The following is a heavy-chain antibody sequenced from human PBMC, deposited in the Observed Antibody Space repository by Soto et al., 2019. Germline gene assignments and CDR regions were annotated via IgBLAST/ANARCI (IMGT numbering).Heavy chain of an antibody. CDR1: GGYITNYY. J-gene: IGHJ4*02. CDR3: ARDSGYGDPFDY. V-gene: IGHV4-59*01. CDR2: IFYSGNT. D-gene: IGHD4-17*01. Sequence: SETLSLTCTFSGGYITNYYWSWIRQPPGKGLEWIGYIFYSGNTNYNPSLRSRVTISVDTSKNQFSLRLNSVTAADTAVYYCARDSGYGDPFDYWGQGTLVTVSS.